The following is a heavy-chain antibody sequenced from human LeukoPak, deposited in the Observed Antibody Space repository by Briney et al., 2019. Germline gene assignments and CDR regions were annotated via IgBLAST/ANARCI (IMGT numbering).Heavy chain of an antibody. V-gene: IGHV1-2*02. CDR2: ISPNSGGT. J-gene: IGHJ4*02. D-gene: IGHD4-17*01. CDR3: ARDKSHDYGDYDY. Sequence: ASVKVSCKASGYTFTGYYMHWVRQAPGQGFEWMGWISPNSGGTNYAQKFQGRVTMTRDTSISTAYMELSRLRSDDTAVYYCARDKSHDYGDYDYWGQGTLVTVSS. CDR1: GYTFTGYY.